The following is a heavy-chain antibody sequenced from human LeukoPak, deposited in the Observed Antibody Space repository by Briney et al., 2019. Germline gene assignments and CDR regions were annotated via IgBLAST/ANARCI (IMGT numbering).Heavy chain of an antibody. CDR1: GGSISSGSYY. J-gene: IGHJ3*02. D-gene: IGHD4-17*01. V-gene: IGHV4-39*01. CDR3: ARGPLMPYGEDDGFDI. Sequence: SETLSLTCTVSGGSISSGSYYWGWIRQPPGKGLEWIGNLYYSGGNTYYNPSLKSRVTISVDTSKNQLSLKLNSVTAADTAVYYCARGPLMPYGEDDGFDIWGQGTMVTVSS. CDR2: LYYSGGNT.